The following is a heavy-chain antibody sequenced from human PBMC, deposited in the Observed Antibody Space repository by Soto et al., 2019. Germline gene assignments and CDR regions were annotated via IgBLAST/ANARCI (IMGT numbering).Heavy chain of an antibody. CDR2: IYHSGST. D-gene: IGHD3-3*01. V-gene: IGHV4-4*02. CDR1: GGSISSSNW. CDR3: ARSGDAGSAYYDFWSGYTSYYYGMDV. Sequence: SLTCAVSGGSISSSNWWSWVRQPPGKGLEWIGEIYHSGSTNYNPSLKSRVTISVDKSKNQFSLKLSSVTAADTAVYYCARSGDAGSAYYDFWSGYTSYYYGMDVWGQGTTVTVSS. J-gene: IGHJ6*02.